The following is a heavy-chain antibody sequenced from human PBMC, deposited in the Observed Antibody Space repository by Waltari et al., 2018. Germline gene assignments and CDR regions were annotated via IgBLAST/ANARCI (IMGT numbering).Heavy chain of an antibody. Sequence: QVQLQESGPGLVKPSETLSLICTISGGSISSYYWSWIRQPPGKGLEWIGYIYYSGSTNYNPSLKSRVSISVDTTKNQVSLKLSSVTAADTAVYYCARVFFDSSGYFFDSWGQGTLVTVSS. CDR3: ARVFFDSSGYFFDS. J-gene: IGHJ4*02. D-gene: IGHD3-22*01. CDR2: IYYSGST. V-gene: IGHV4-59*01. CDR1: GGSISSYY.